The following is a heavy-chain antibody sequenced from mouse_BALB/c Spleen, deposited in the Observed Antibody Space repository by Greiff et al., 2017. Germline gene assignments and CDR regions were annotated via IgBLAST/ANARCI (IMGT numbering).Heavy chain of an antibody. CDR3: ARDDYDGMDY. CDR1: GFAFSSYD. CDR2: ISSGGGST. V-gene: IGHV5-12-1*01. Sequence: EVMLVESGGGLVKPGGSLKLSCAASGFAFSSYDMSWVRQTPEKRLEWVAYISSGGGSTYYPDTVKGRFTISRDNAKNTLYLQMSSLKSEDTAMYYCARDDYDGMDYWGQGTSVTVSS. J-gene: IGHJ4*01. D-gene: IGHD2-4*01.